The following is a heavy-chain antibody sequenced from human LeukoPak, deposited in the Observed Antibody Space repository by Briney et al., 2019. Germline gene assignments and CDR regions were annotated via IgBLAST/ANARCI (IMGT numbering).Heavy chain of an antibody. CDR2: IYYSGST. Sequence: SSETLSLTCTVSGGSISSSSYYWGWIRQPPGKGLEWIGSIYYSGSTYYNPSLKSRVTISVDTSKNQFSLKLSSVTAADTAVYYCARRRLNWFDPWGQGTLVTVSS. CDR1: GGSISSSSYY. V-gene: IGHV4-39*01. CDR3: ARRRLNWFDP. J-gene: IGHJ5*02.